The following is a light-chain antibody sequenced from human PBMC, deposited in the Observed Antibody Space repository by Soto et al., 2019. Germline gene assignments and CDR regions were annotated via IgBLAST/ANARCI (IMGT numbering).Light chain of an antibody. Sequence: DIPMTQSPSSLSASVGDRVSVTCRASQSISTFLNWYQQRPGEVPKLLIYAASSLQSGVPSRFSGSGSGADFTLTIGSLQPEDFATYYCQQSYTTPRTFGQGTKVEVK. CDR2: AAS. CDR3: QQSYTTPRT. CDR1: QSISTF. V-gene: IGKV1-39*01. J-gene: IGKJ1*01.